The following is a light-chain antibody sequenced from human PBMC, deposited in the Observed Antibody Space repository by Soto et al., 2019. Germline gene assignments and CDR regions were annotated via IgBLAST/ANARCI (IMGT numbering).Light chain of an antibody. Sequence: DIQMTQSPSSVSASVGDRVTITCRASQGINIWLAWYQQKPGKAPNLLIYAASSLQSGVPSRFSGSGSGTDFTLPISSLQPEDFATYYCQQANGFPYTFGQGTKLQIK. CDR2: AAS. CDR1: QGINIW. V-gene: IGKV1-12*01. J-gene: IGKJ2*01. CDR3: QQANGFPYT.